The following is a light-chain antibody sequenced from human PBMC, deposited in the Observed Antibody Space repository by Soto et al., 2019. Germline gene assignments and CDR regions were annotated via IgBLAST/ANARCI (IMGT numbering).Light chain of an antibody. V-gene: IGLV2-14*03. J-gene: IGLJ1*01. Sequence: QSVLTQPASVSGSPGQSIAISCTGTSSDVGGYNSVSWYQHHPGKAPKLMIYDVSYRPSGVSDRFSGSKSGNTASLTISGLQAEDEADYYCSSYTSRSTLVFGTGTKVTVL. CDR1: SSDVGGYNS. CDR2: DVS. CDR3: SSYTSRSTLV.